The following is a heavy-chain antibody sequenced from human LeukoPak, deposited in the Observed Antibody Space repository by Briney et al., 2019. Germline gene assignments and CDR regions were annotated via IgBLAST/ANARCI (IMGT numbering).Heavy chain of an antibody. CDR1: GYTFTSYD. CDR3: ARSLPRILVVIAAGYYYGMDV. J-gene: IGHJ6*02. Sequence: GASVKVSCKASGYTFTSYDINWVRQATGQGVEWMGWMNPNSGNTGYAQKFQGRVTMTRNTSISTAYMELSSLRSEDTAVYYCARSLPRILVVIAAGYYYGMDVWGQGTTVTVSS. V-gene: IGHV1-8*01. D-gene: IGHD2-21*01. CDR2: MNPNSGNT.